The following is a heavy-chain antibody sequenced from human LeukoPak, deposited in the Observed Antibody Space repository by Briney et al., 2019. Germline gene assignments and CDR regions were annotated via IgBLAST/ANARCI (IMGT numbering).Heavy chain of an antibody. CDR1: GYTFTSYA. V-gene: IGHV7-4-1*02. D-gene: IGHD3-10*01. J-gene: IGHJ6*02. CDR3: ARERWFGESPYYGMDV. CDR2: INTNTGNP. Sequence: ASVKVSCKASGYTFTSYAMNWVRQAPGQGLEWMGWINTNTGNPTYAQGFTGRFVFSLDTSVSTAYLQISSLKAEDTAVYYCARERWFGESPYYGMDVWGQGTTVTVSS.